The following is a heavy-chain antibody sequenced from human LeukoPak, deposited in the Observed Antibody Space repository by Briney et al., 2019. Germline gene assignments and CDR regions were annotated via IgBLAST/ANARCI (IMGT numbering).Heavy chain of an antibody. CDR1: GFTFNNYA. V-gene: IGHV3-23*01. CDR2: MSGSGGST. CDR3: AKSNLWDGDLYDAYDV. D-gene: IGHD3-16*01. J-gene: IGHJ3*01. Sequence: GGSLRLSCAASGFTFNNYAMSWVRQAPGKGLEWVSCMSGSGGSTYYADSVKGRFTISRDSSKNTLYLQMDSLRAEDTAVYYCAKSNLWDGDLYDAYDVWGQGAMVTVSS.